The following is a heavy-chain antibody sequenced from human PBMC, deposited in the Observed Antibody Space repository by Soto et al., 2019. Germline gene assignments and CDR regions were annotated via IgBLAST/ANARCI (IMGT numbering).Heavy chain of an antibody. CDR3: ARDWGRDGCFDY. D-gene: IGHD3-16*01. CDR2: VYYSGST. V-gene: IGHV4-31*03. Sequence: QVQLQESGPGLVKPSQTLSLICTVSGGSISSGGYYWGWIRQHPGKGLEWIGYVYYSGSTYYNPSLKSRGTISVATSKNQFSLKLTSVTAADTAVYYCARDWGRDGCFDYWGQGTLVTVSS. J-gene: IGHJ4*02. CDR1: GGSISSGGYY.